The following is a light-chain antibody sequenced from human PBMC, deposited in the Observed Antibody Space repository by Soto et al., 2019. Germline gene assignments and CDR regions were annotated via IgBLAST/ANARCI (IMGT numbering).Light chain of an antibody. J-gene: IGLJ2*01. V-gene: IGLV2-14*03. CDR2: DVS. CDR3: ASFTTNSARV. CDR1: NSDIGGYNS. Sequence: QSVLTQPASMSGSPGQSITIPCTGTNSDIGGYNSVSWYQQHPGMAPQLIIYDVSYRPSGISSRFSGSKSGNTASLTISGLQAADEADYYCASFTTNSARVFGGRTKVTVL.